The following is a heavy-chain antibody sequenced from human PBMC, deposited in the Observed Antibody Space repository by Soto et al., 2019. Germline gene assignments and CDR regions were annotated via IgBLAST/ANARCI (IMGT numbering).Heavy chain of an antibody. J-gene: IGHJ4*02. V-gene: IGHV3-30*18. CDR2: ISYDGSNK. CDR3: AKGWGGEDEFDY. Sequence: QVQLVESGGGVVQPGRSLRLSCAAPGFTFSSYAMHWVRQAPGKGLQWVAAISYDGSNKYYADSVKGRFTISRDNTKKTLYLQMNMLMAEDTAVYYCAKGWGGEDEFDYRGQGTPVTVSS. CDR1: GFTFSSYA. D-gene: IGHD3-10*01.